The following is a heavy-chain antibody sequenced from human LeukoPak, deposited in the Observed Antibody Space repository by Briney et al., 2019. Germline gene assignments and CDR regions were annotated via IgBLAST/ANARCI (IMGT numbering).Heavy chain of an antibody. CDR1: GFTFISYG. CDR3: AKRPGAGFCSSPNCYQFDD. CDR2: IRYDASKE. V-gene: IGHV3-30*02. D-gene: IGHD2-2*03. J-gene: IGHJ4*02. Sequence: GGSLSLSCAASGFTFISYGINWVRQAPGKGLEWVTFIRYDASKEFYADSVKGRFTLSRDNSKSTLYLQMNSLRAEDTGVYYCAKRPGAGFCSSPNCYQFDDWGQGTLVTVSS.